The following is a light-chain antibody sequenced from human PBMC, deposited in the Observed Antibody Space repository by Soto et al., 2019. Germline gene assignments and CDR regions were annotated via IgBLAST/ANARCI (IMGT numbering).Light chain of an antibody. Sequence: QLVLTQSPSASASLGASVKLTCTLSSGHSSYPIAWHQQQPEKGPRFLMRLNSDGSHNKGDGIPNRFSGSSSGAERYLTISSLQSEDEADYFCQTWGSGDWVFGGGTKLTVL. V-gene: IGLV4-69*02. CDR1: SGHSSYP. J-gene: IGLJ3*02. CDR2: LNSDGSH. CDR3: QTWGSGDWV.